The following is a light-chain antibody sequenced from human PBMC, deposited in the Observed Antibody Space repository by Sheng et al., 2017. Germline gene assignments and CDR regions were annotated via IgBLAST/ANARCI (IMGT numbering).Light chain of an antibody. Sequence: QTVVTQEPTVSVSPGGTATLTCALTSGSVSSSHYPSWYQQTPGQSPRTLIYGTNTRASGVSDRLSGSILGNKSALIITGAQAEDESDYYCVLYMGSGIWVFGGGTKVTV. CDR2: GTN. CDR1: SGSVSSSHY. V-gene: IGLV8-61*01. J-gene: IGLJ3*02. CDR3: VLYMGSGIWV.